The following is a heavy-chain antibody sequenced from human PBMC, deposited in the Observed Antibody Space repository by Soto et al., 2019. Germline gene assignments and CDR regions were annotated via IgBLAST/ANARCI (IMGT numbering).Heavy chain of an antibody. D-gene: IGHD6-19*01. J-gene: IGHJ4*02. V-gene: IGHV3-23*01. Sequence: EVQLLESGGGLVQPGGSLRLSCAASGFTFSSYAMSWVRQAPGKGLEWVSAISGSGGSTYYADSVKGRFTISRDNSKNTLYLQLNSLRAEDTAVYYCAKDGEHSSGWANFDYWGQGTLVTVSS. CDR3: AKDGEHSSGWANFDY. CDR1: GFTFSSYA. CDR2: ISGSGGST.